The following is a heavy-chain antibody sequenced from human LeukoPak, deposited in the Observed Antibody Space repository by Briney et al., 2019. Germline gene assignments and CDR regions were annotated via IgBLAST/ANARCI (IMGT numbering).Heavy chain of an antibody. Sequence: SETLSLTCTVSGGSISSSSYYWSWLRQPAGKGLEWIGRILISGRTNYNPSLKSRLTMSADTSKNQFSLILNSVTAADTAVYYCAVGRPGNATRLEDGYDFWGQGTMVTVSS. D-gene: IGHD1-1*01. CDR2: ILISGRT. CDR3: AVGRPGNATRLEDGYDF. CDR1: GGSISSSSYY. J-gene: IGHJ3*01. V-gene: IGHV4-61*02.